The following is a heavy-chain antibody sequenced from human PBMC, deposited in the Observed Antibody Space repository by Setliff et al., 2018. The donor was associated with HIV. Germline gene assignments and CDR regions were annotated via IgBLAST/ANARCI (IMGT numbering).Heavy chain of an antibody. J-gene: IGHJ4*02. Sequence: GASVKVSCKASGYTFTNYGITWLRQAPGQGPEWMGWISTYSGSTKYAENLQGRVTMTTDTSTSTAYMELRSLRSDDTAVYYCGRQLSNALESWGQGTLVTVSS. D-gene: IGHD1-1*01. V-gene: IGHV1-18*01. CDR3: GRQLSNALES. CDR2: ISTYSGST. CDR1: GYTFTNYG.